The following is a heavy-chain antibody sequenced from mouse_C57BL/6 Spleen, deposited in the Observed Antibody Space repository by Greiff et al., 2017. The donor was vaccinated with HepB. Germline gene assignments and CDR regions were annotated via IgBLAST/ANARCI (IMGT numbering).Heavy chain of an antibody. Sequence: VQLQQSGPELVKPGASVKMSCKASGYTFTDYNMHWVKQSHGKSLEWIGYINPNNGGTSYNQKFKGKATLTVNKSSSTAYMELRSLTSEDSAVYYCARYHYYGRGYFDYWGQGTTLTVSS. J-gene: IGHJ2*01. CDR3: ARYHYYGRGYFDY. CDR2: INPNNGGT. D-gene: IGHD1-1*01. V-gene: IGHV1-22*01. CDR1: GYTFTDYN.